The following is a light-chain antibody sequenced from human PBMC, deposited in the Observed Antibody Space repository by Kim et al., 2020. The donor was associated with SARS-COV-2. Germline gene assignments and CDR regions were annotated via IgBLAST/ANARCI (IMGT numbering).Light chain of an antibody. CDR2: WAS. CDR3: QQHYTTPRT. Sequence: DIVMTQSPDSLAVSLGERATINCKSSQSVLYSSNNKNHLAWYQQKPGQPPKLLIYWASTRESGVPDRFSGSGSGTDFTLTISNLQAEDVAVYYCQQHYTTPRTFGQGTKVDIK. J-gene: IGKJ1*01. CDR1: QSVLYSSNNKNH. V-gene: IGKV4-1*01.